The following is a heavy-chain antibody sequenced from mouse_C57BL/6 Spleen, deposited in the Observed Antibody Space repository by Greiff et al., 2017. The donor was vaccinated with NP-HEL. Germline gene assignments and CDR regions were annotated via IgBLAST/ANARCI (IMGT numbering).Heavy chain of an antibody. CDR2: ISDGGSYT. Sequence: EVQLVESGGGLVKPGGSLKLSCAASGFTFSSYAMSWVRQTPEKRLEWVATISDGGSYTYYPDNVKGRFTISRDNAKNNLYLQMRHLKSEDTAMYYCARGGLRLVDWYFDVWGTGTTVTVSS. D-gene: IGHD2-2*01. CDR1: GFTFSSYA. V-gene: IGHV5-4*01. J-gene: IGHJ1*03. CDR3: ARGGLRLVDWYFDV.